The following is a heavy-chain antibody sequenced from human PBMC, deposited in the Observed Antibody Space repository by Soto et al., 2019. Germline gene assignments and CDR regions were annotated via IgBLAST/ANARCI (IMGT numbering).Heavy chain of an antibody. CDR1: GFTFSSYA. CDR2: ISYDGSNK. V-gene: IGHV3-30-3*01. D-gene: IGHD3-22*01. J-gene: IGHJ5*02. CDR3: ARDYYDSSGYPPQLPWFDP. Sequence: PGGSLRLSCAASGFTFSSYAMHWVRQAPGKGLEWVAVISYDGSNKYYADSVKGRFTISRDNSKNTLYLQMNSLRAEDTAVYYCARDYYDSSGYPPQLPWFDPCGQGTLVTVSS.